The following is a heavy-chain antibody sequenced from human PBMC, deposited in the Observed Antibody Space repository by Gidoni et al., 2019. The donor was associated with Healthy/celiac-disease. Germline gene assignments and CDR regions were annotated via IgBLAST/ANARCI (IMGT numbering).Heavy chain of an antibody. CDR1: GFTFSSYG. CDR3: ANGHSGHYGDYGYDAFDI. Sequence: QVQLVESGGGVVQPGRSLRLSCAASGFTFSSYGMHWVRQAPGKGLEWVAVISYDGSNKYYADSVKGRFTISRDNSKNTLYLQMNSLRAEDTAVYYCANGHSGHYGDYGYDAFDIWGQGTMVTVSS. D-gene: IGHD4-17*01. J-gene: IGHJ3*02. V-gene: IGHV3-30*18. CDR2: ISYDGSNK.